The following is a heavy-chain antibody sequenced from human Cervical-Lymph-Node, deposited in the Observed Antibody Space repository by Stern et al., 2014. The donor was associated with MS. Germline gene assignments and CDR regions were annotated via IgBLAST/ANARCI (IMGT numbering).Heavy chain of an antibody. D-gene: IGHD2-21*01. CDR2: IYPGDSDA. J-gene: IGHJ4*02. Sequence: VQLVQSGAEVKKPGESLKISCRGSGYTFTSYWIGWVRQMPGKGLAWMGIIYPGDSDARYSPSFQGQVIISADRVNSSAYLQWDSLKASDSAMYYCARILDHGDFEDDWGQGTLVTVSS. CDR3: ARILDHGDFEDD. CDR1: GYTFTSYW. V-gene: IGHV5-51*01.